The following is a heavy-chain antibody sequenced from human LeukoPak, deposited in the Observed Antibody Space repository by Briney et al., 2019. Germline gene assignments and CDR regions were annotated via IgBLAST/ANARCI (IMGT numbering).Heavy chain of an antibody. J-gene: IGHJ4*02. CDR2: ISGSGGST. CDR3: AKDDYCSGGSCYSVRFDY. V-gene: IGHV3-23*01. D-gene: IGHD2-15*01. Sequence: GGSLRLSCAASGFTFSSYAMSWVRQAPRKGLEWVSAISGSGGSTYYADSVKGRFTISRDNSKHTLYLQMNSLRAEDTAVYYCAKDDYCSGGSCYSVRFDYWGQGTLVTVSS. CDR1: GFTFSSYA.